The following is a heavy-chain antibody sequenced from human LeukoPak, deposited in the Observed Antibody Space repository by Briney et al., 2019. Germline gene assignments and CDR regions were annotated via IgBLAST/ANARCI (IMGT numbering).Heavy chain of an antibody. D-gene: IGHD2-2*01. J-gene: IGHJ5*02. Sequence: SQTLSLTCAVSGGSISSGGYSWSWIRPPPGQGLEWIWYIYYCGSTYYNPSHKRRVTISVDRPKNQFSVKLSSETAADTAGYYCGRSHCSSTSCYPRWSGPWGEGTLGTVSS. V-gene: IGHV4-30-2*01. CDR2: IYYCGST. CDR1: GGSISSGGYS. CDR3: GRSHCSSTSCYPRWSGP.